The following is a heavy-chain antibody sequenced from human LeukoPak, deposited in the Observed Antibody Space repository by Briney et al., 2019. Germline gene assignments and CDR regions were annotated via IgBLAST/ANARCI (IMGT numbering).Heavy chain of an antibody. CDR2: ISSSSSYI. J-gene: IGHJ4*02. D-gene: IGHD3-22*01. CDR1: GFTFSTYN. V-gene: IGHV3-21*01. Sequence: GGSLRLSCAASGFTFSTYNMNWVRQAPGKGLEWVSSISSSSSYIYYADSVKGRFTISRDNAKNSLYLQMNSLRAEDTAVYYCVRPVYYDSSGYFGYWGQGTQVTVSS. CDR3: VRPVYYDSSGYFGY.